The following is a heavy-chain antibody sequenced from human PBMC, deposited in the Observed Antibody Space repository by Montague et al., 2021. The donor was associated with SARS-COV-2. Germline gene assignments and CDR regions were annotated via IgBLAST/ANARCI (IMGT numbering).Heavy chain of an antibody. CDR2: INYSGTT. V-gene: IGHV4-39*01. J-gene: IGHJ4*02. CDR3: ARHWGMAAVVN. D-gene: IGHD6-13*01. CDR1: GGSITDRTYY. Sequence: SETLSLTCSVSGGSITDRTYYWGCIRQSPGKGLEWIGAINYSGTTXYNPSLKSRVTISLDTAKNQFSLKMTSVTAADTAVYYCARHWGMAAVVNWGQGTLLTVSS.